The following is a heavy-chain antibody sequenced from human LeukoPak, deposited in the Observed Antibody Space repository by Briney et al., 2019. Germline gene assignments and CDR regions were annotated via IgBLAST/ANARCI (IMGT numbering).Heavy chain of an antibody. V-gene: IGHV3-11*01. CDR3: AKGYCSGGSCYTFEYYFDY. D-gene: IGHD2-15*01. CDR1: GFTFSDYY. J-gene: IGHJ4*02. CDR2: ISSSGSTI. Sequence: GGSLRLSCAASGFTFSDYYMSWIRQAPGKGLEWVSYISSSGSTIYYADSVKGRFTISRDNAKNSLYLQMNSLRAEDTAAYYCAKGYCSGGSCYTFEYYFDYWGQGTLVTVSS.